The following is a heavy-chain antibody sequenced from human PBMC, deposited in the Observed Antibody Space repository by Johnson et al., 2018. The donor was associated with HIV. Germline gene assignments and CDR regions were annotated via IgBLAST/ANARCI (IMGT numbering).Heavy chain of an antibody. J-gene: IGHJ3*02. CDR1: GFTFSSYA. Sequence: HVQLVESGGGVVQPGRSLRLSCAASGFTFSSYAMHWVRQAPGKGLEWVAFIRYDGSNKYYADSVKGRFTISRDNSKNTLYLQMNSLKTEDTAVYYCTTDQGYYGDAFDIWGQGTMVTVSS. CDR3: TTDQGYYGDAFDI. V-gene: IGHV3-33*08. CDR2: IRYDGSNK. D-gene: IGHD3-10*01.